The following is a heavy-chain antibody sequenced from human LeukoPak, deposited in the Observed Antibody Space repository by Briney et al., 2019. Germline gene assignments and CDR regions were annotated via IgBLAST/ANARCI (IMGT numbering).Heavy chain of an antibody. CDR3: ARDGSSGWYWVDY. Sequence: PGRSLRLCCAASGFTFSSYGMHWVRQAPGKGLEWVAVIWYDGSNKYYADSVKGRFTISRDNSKNTLYLQMNSLRAEDTAVYYCARDGSSGWYWVDYWGQGTLVTVSS. V-gene: IGHV3-33*01. J-gene: IGHJ4*02. CDR1: GFTFSSYG. CDR2: IWYDGSNK. D-gene: IGHD6-19*01.